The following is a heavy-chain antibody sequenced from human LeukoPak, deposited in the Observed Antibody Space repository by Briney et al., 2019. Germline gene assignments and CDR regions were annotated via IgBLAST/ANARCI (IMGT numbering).Heavy chain of an antibody. J-gene: IGHJ5*02. V-gene: IGHV4-34*01. CDR2: INHSGRT. D-gene: IGHD3-9*01. Sequence: SETLSATCGVSGGSFSAYYWSWIRQPPGKGLELIGEINHSGRTNYNPSLKSRVTISVDTSKNQFSLNLSSVTAADTAVYYCARSPLTGNYGDWFDPWGQGTLVIVSS. CDR3: ARSPLTGNYGDWFDP. CDR1: GGSFSAYY.